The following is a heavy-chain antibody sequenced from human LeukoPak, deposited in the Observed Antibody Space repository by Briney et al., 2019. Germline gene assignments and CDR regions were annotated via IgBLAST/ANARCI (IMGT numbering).Heavy chain of an antibody. CDR2: IYNSGST. Sequence: SETLSLTCIVSGGSVSSYYWTWIRQPPGKGLEWIGYIYNSGSTNYNPSLKRRVTISVDTSKNQFSLKLSSVTAADTAVYYCARDTDSSGYYDSWGQGTLVTVSS. CDR1: GGSVSSYY. CDR3: ARDTDSSGYYDS. V-gene: IGHV4-59*02. J-gene: IGHJ5*01. D-gene: IGHD3-22*01.